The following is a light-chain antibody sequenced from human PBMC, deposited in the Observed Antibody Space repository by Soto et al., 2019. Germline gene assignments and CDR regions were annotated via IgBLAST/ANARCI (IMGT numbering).Light chain of an antibody. J-gene: IGKJ5*01. Sequence: EMVLTQSPATLSLTPGERATLSCRASQSVSSYLAWYQQKPGQAPRLLIYDASNRATGIPARFSGSGSGTDFTLTISSLEPEDFAVYYCQQYNNWPPITFGQGTRLEI. CDR1: QSVSSY. CDR2: DAS. V-gene: IGKV3-11*01. CDR3: QQYNNWPPIT.